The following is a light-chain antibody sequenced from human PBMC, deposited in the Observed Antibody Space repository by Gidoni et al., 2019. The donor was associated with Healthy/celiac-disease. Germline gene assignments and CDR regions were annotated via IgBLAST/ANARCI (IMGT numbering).Light chain of an antibody. CDR2: AAS. CDR3: QQRYSNPRT. J-gene: IGKJ2*02. V-gene: IGKV1-39*01. CDR1: QSISNY. Sequence: DIQTTPSPYFLSASVGDSVTITCRASQSISNYLNWYQQKQGKAPKLPIYAASSLQSGVPSRFSGSGSRTDFTLTISSLQPEDFATYYCQQRYSNPRTFGQGTKLEIK.